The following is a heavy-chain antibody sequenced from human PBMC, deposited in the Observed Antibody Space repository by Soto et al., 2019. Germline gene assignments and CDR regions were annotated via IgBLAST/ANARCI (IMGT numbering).Heavy chain of an antibody. CDR3: AGTCSGGSCYGHTWFDP. V-gene: IGHV4-31*03. Sequence: SETLSLTCTVSGGSISSGGYYWSWIRQHPGKGQEWIGYISYSGSDYYNPSLKSRVTISVDTSKNQFSLKLSSVTAADTAVYYCAGTCSGGSCYGHTWFDPWGQGTQVTVSS. D-gene: IGHD2-15*01. CDR1: GGSISSGGYY. CDR2: ISYSGSD. J-gene: IGHJ5*02.